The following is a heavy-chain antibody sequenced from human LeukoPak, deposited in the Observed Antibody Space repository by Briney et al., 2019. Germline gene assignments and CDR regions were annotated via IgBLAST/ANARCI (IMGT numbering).Heavy chain of an antibody. CDR3: AREVYYYDSSGFYYSGGFFY. Sequence: GGSLRLSCAASGFTLNNYNINWVRQAPGEGLEWVSYISSGITTIYYADSVKGRFTISRENAKNSRYLQIKSLRAEDTAVYYCAREVYYYDSSGFYYSGGFFYWGQGTLLTVSS. CDR2: ISSGITTI. J-gene: IGHJ4*02. CDR1: GFTLNNYN. V-gene: IGHV3-48*01. D-gene: IGHD3-22*01.